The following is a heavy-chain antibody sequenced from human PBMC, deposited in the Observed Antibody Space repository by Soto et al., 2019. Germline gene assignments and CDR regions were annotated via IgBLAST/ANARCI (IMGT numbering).Heavy chain of an antibody. V-gene: IGHV3-23*01. CDR1: GFTFGNYA. Sequence: EVQLLESGGGLVQPGGSLRLSCAASGFTFGNYAMIWVRQAPGKGLEWVSTISGGGDGTYYADSVRGRFTISRENSRNAVSLLMNRLRAEDTAVYYCAKKGLGSLATYCSAGDCHYAFDIWGQWTIVTVSS. CDR3: AKKGLGSLATYCSAGDCHYAFDI. D-gene: IGHD2-15*01. J-gene: IGHJ3*02. CDR2: ISGGGDGT.